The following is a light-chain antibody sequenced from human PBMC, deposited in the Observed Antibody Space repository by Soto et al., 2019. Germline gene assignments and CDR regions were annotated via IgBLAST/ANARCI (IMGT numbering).Light chain of an antibody. J-gene: IGLJ1*01. V-gene: IGLV1-40*01. CDR1: SSNIGAGYA. Sequence: QSVLTQPPSVSGAPGQRDTISCSGSSSNIGAGYAVNWYRQLPGTAPKLLIYGNSDRPSGVPDRFSGSKSVTSASLAITGLQVEDEADYVCQSYDRSLRTDVFVTATKLTVL. CDR3: QSYDRSLRTDV. CDR2: GNS.